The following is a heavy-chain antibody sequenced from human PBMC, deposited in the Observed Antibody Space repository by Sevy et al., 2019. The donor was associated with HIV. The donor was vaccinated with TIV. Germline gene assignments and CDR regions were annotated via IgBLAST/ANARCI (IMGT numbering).Heavy chain of an antibody. Sequence: GGALRLSCAASGFTFSSYSMNWVRQAPGKGLEWVSSISSSSSYIYYADSVKGRFTISRDKAKNSLYRQMNSLRAEDTAVYYCARGGSSGRFGHFDYWGQGTLVTVSS. CDR1: GFTFSSYS. CDR3: ARGGSSGRFGHFDY. D-gene: IGHD3-10*01. CDR2: ISSSSSYI. J-gene: IGHJ4*02. V-gene: IGHV3-21*01.